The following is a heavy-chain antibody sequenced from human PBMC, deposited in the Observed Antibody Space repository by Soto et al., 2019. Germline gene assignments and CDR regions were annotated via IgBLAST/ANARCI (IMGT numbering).Heavy chain of an antibody. D-gene: IGHD2-15*01. CDR2: IIPIFGTA. V-gene: IGHV1-69*01. J-gene: IGHJ5*02. CDR3: ARACSAGSCYRNWFDP. Sequence: QLQLVQSGAEVKKPGSSVKVSCKASGGTFSSYAISWVRQAPGQGPEWMGGIIPIFGTANYAQKFQGRVTITADESTSTAYMEVSSLRSEDTAVYYCARACSAGSCYRNWFDPWGQGTLVTVSS. CDR1: GGTFSSYA.